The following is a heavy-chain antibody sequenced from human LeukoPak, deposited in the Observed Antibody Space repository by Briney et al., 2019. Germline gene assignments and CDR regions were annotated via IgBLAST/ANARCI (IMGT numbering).Heavy chain of an antibody. J-gene: IGHJ4*02. D-gene: IGHD3-16*01. Sequence: SETLSLTCTVSGGSISSYYWSWIRQPPGKGLEWIGYIYYSGSTNYNPSLKSRVTISVDTSKNQFSLKLSSVTAADTAVYYCARDGIDMITFGGVIYFDYWGQGTLVTVSS. CDR3: ARDGIDMITFGGVIYFDY. CDR2: IYYSGST. V-gene: IGHV4-59*12. CDR1: GGSISSYY.